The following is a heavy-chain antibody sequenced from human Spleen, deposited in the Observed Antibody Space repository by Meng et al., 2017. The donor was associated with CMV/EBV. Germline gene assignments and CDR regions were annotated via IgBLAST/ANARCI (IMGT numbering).Heavy chain of an antibody. CDR1: GFIFSDYG. CDR3: ARNADSSSWYYFDY. J-gene: IGHJ4*02. Sequence: GESLKISCAASGFIFSDYGMHWVRQAPGKGLEWVAFIRYDGIDKYYADSVKGRFTISRDNLKNTLSLQMNSLRAEDTAVYYCARNADSSSWYYFDYWGQGTLVTVSS. CDR2: IRYDGIDK. D-gene: IGHD6-13*01. V-gene: IGHV3-30*02.